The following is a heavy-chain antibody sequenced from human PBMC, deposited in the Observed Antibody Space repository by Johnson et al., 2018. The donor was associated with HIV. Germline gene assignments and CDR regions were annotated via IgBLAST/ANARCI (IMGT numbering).Heavy chain of an antibody. V-gene: IGHV3-66*01. CDR3: ASLSSSGAFDI. CDR2: IYSGGST. Sequence: VQLVESGGGLVQPGGSLTLSCAASGFTVSSNYMSWVRQAPGKGLERVSVIYSGGSTYYADSVKGRFTISRDNSKNTLYHQMNSLRAEDTAVYYCASLSSSGAFDIWGQGTMVTVSS. J-gene: IGHJ3*02. D-gene: IGHD6-6*01. CDR1: GFTVSSNY.